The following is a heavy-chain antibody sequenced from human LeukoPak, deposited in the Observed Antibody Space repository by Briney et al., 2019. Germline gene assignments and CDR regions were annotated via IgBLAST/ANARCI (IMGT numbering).Heavy chain of an antibody. CDR1: GFTFSDYY. J-gene: IGHJ4*02. CDR2: ISSSGSTI. D-gene: IGHD3-10*01. Sequence: GGSLRLSCAASGFTFSDYYMSWIRQAPGKGLERVSYISSSGSTIYYADSAKGRFTISRDNAKNSLYLQMNSLRAEDTAVYYCARYYYGSGSYYGNFDYWGQGTLVTVSS. CDR3: ARYYYGSGSYYGNFDY. V-gene: IGHV3-11*01.